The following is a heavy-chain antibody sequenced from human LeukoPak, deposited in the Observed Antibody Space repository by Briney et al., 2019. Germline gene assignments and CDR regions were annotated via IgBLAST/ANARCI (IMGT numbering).Heavy chain of an antibody. CDR2: INEDGGEK. Sequence: PGGSLRLSCAASGFAFGGKWMSWVRQRPGKDLEWVASINEDGGEKYYVDSVKGRFTISRDNAKNSLSLQMTSLRAEDTAVYYCARVARIAVAGTGFDYWGQGTLVTVSS. CDR1: GFAFGGKW. D-gene: IGHD6-19*01. V-gene: IGHV3-7*01. J-gene: IGHJ4*02. CDR3: ARVARIAVAGTGFDY.